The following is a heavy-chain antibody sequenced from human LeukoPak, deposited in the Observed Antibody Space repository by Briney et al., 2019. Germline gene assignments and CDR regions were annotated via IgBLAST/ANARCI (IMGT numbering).Heavy chain of an antibody. Sequence: SETLSLTCTVSGGSISSHYWSWIRQPPGKGLEWIGYIYYSGSTNYNPSLKSRVTISVDTSKNQFSLKLSSVTAADTAVYYCARHSGMVRGVIRLRRDYYFDYWGQGTLVTVSS. CDR3: ARHSGMVRGVIRLRRDYYFDY. CDR2: IYYSGST. V-gene: IGHV4-59*08. CDR1: GGSISSHY. D-gene: IGHD3-10*01. J-gene: IGHJ4*02.